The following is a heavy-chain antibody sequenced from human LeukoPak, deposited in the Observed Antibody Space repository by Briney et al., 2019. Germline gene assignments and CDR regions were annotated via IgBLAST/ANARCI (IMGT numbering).Heavy chain of an antibody. CDR1: GGSISSGGYS. D-gene: IGHD3-10*01. V-gene: IGHV4-30-2*01. Sequence: TLSLTCAVSGGSISSGGYSWSWIRQPPGKGLEWIGYIYHSGSTYYNPSLKSRVTISVDRSKNQFSLKLSSVTAADTAVYYCARGYGSGSYYFDYWGQGTLVTVSS. J-gene: IGHJ4*02. CDR3: ARGYGSGSYYFDY. CDR2: IYHSGST.